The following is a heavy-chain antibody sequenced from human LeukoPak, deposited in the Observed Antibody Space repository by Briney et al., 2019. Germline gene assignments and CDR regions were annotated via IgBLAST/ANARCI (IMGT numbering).Heavy chain of an antibody. CDR1: GGSISSSSYY. CDR3: ARVTKSSGYYLDV. CDR2: IYYSGTT. J-gene: IGHJ6*04. D-gene: IGHD3-22*01. Sequence: SETLSLTCTVSGGSISSSSYYWGWIRQPPGKGLEWIGSIYYSGTTNFNPSLKSRVTISIDTSENQFSLKLSSVTAADTALYYCARVTKSSGYYLDVWGKGTTDTISS. V-gene: IGHV4-39*07.